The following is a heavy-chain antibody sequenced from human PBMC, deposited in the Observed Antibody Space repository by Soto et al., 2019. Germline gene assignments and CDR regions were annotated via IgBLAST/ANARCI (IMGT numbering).Heavy chain of an antibody. CDR3: ARYFGRQLGPPQFDY. Sequence: EVQLVESGGGLVKPGGSLRLSCAASGFTFSSYSMNWVRQAPGKGLEWVSSISSSSSYIYYADSVKGRFTISRDNAKNSLYLQMNSLRAEDTAVYYCARYFGRQLGPPQFDYWGQGTLVTVSS. CDR2: ISSSSSYI. D-gene: IGHD6-6*01. CDR1: GFTFSSYS. V-gene: IGHV3-21*01. J-gene: IGHJ4*02.